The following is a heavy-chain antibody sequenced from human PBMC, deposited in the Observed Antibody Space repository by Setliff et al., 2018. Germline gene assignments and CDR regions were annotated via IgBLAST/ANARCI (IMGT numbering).Heavy chain of an antibody. CDR2: IYYSGNT. J-gene: IGHJ3*02. Sequence: SETLSLTCTVSGSSISSSSYYWGWIRQPPGKGLEWIGYIYYSGNTYYNPSLKSRVTISVDTSKNQFSLKLSSVTAADTAVYYCARVPRFTDTRNAFDIWGQGTMVTVSS. V-gene: IGHV4-31*03. CDR1: GSSISSSSYY. D-gene: IGHD5-18*01. CDR3: ARVPRFTDTRNAFDI.